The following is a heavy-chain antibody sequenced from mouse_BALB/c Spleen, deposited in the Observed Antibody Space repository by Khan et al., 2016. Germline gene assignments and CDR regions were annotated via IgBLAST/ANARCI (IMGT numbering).Heavy chain of an antibody. V-gene: IGHV10S3*01. CDR2: IRTKSNKYAT. CDR1: GFTFNTNA. CDR3: VSWEY. J-gene: IGHJ2*01. D-gene: IGHD4-1*01. Sequence: EVQLVETGGGLVQPKGSLKLSCAASGFTFNTNAMNWFRQAPGKGLEWVARIRTKSNKYATYYADSVQDRFTISRDDSQSMLYLQMINLKTEDTAMYYCVSWEYWGQGTTLTVSS.